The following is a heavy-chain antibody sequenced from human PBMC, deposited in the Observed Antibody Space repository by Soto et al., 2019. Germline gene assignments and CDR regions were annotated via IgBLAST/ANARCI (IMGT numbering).Heavy chain of an antibody. CDR1: GDSISSYD. V-gene: IGHV4-59*01. CDR3: SLRSMAVVPEY. Sequence: QVQLQESGPGLVKPSETLSLTCAVSGDSISSYDCMWIRQPPGKGLESIGYLYYGRRANYNPSLKSRVTVSVDPATNQCSLKLSSMTAADTAVYYCSLRSMAVVPEYGGQGTLVTVSS. CDR2: LYYGRRA. D-gene: IGHD3-22*01. J-gene: IGHJ4*02.